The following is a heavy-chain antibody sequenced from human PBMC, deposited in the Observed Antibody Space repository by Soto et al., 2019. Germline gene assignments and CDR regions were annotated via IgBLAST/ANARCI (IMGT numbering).Heavy chain of an antibody. Sequence: GGSLRLSCSASGFTFSSYAMHWVRQAPGKGLEYVSAISSNGGSTYYADSVKGRFTISRDNSKNTLYLQMSSLRAEDTAVYYCLTLEQLWSEDWFDPWGQGTLVTVS. CDR2: ISSNGGST. CDR3: LTLEQLWSEDWFDP. V-gene: IGHV3-64D*08. CDR1: GFTFSSYA. D-gene: IGHD5-18*01. J-gene: IGHJ5*01.